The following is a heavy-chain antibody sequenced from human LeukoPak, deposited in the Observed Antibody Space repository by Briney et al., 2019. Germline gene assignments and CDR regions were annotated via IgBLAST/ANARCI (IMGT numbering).Heavy chain of an antibody. J-gene: IGHJ4*02. D-gene: IGHD5-18*01. CDR3: ARGGIQLWFRGTYFDY. Sequence: SETLSLTCAVYGGSFSGYYWSWIRQPPGKGLEWIGEINHSRSTNYNPSLKSRVTISVDTSKNQFSLKLSSVTAADTAVYYCARGGIQLWFRGTYFDYWGQGTLVTVSS. CDR1: GGSFSGYY. V-gene: IGHV4-34*01. CDR2: INHSRST.